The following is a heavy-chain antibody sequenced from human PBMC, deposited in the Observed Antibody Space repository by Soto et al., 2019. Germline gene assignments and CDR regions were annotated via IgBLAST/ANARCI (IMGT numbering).Heavy chain of an antibody. CDR1: GYSFTSYW. J-gene: IGHJ6*02. V-gene: IGHV5-51*01. Sequence: GESLKISCKGSGYSFTSYWIGWVRQMPGKGLEWMGIIYPGDSDTRYSPSFQGRVTISADKSISTAYLQWSSLKASDTAMYYCARTIRDCSGGSCYLGHYYYYGMDVWGQGTTVTVSS. CDR3: ARTIRDCSGGSCYLGHYYYYGMDV. CDR2: IYPGDSDT. D-gene: IGHD2-15*01.